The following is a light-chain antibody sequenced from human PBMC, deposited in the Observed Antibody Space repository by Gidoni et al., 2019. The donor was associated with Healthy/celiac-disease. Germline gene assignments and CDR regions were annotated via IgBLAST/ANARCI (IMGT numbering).Light chain of an antibody. CDR2: GAS. CDR3: QQYGSSPWT. Sequence: ELVLPQSPGTLSLSPGERATLSCRASQRVSSSYLAWYQQKPGQAPRLLIYGASSRATGIPDRFSGSGSGTDFTLTISRLEPEDFAVYYCQQYGSSPWTFGQGTKVEIK. J-gene: IGKJ1*01. CDR1: QRVSSSY. V-gene: IGKV3-20*01.